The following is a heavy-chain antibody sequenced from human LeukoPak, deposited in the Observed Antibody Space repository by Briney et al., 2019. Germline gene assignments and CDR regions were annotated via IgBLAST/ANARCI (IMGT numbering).Heavy chain of an antibody. V-gene: IGHV5-51*01. Sequence: GESLMISCQVSGDRFTNYWIGWVRQMPGKGLEWMGIIYPGDSDTRYSPSFQGQVTISADKSISTAYLQWSSLKASDTAMYYCARKGYDFGGVFDYWGQGTLVTVSS. CDR2: IYPGDSDT. D-gene: IGHD3-16*01. CDR3: ARKGYDFGGVFDY. J-gene: IGHJ4*02. CDR1: GDRFTNYW.